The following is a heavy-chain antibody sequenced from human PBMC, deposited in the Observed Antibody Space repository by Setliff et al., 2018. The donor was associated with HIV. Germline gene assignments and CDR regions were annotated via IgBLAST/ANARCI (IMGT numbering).Heavy chain of an antibody. V-gene: IGHV1-46*01. Sequence: GASVKVSCKASGYTFTSYYMHWVRQAPGQGLEWMGMVYPSDGSTSYAQKFQGRVTVTRDTSTSTIYMELNSLASEDTAVYYCARDNTAFDIWGQGTMVTVSS. D-gene: IGHD2-2*02. CDR2: VYPSDGST. CDR3: ARDNTAFDI. J-gene: IGHJ3*02. CDR1: GYTFTSYY.